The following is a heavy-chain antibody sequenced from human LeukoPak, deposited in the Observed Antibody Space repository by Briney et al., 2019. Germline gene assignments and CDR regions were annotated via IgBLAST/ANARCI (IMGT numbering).Heavy chain of an antibody. CDR1: GFLFTTYW. V-gene: IGHV5-51*01. CDR2: VYGGDSDT. Sequence: GESLKISCQTSGFLFTTYWIGWVRQLPGKGLEWMGLVYGGDSDTTYSPSFQGQVTISADKSISTAYLQWSSLKASDTAMYYCARQDYYDSSGYPIDYWGQGTLVTVSS. CDR3: ARQDYYDSSGYPIDY. D-gene: IGHD3-22*01. J-gene: IGHJ4*02.